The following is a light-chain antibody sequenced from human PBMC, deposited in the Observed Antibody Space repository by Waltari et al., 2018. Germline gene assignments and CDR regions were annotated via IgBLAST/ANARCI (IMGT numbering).Light chain of an antibody. Sequence: DIQMTQFPSTLSASVGDTVTITCRVSQSIRCWLAWYQQKPGKAPKLLIYQVSSLESGVPSRFSGSGSGPEFTLTISSLQPDDFATYYCQQYDKYPVAFGQGTRLEIK. V-gene: IGKV1-5*03. CDR2: QVS. J-gene: IGKJ5*01. CDR3: QQYDKYPVA. CDR1: QSIRCW.